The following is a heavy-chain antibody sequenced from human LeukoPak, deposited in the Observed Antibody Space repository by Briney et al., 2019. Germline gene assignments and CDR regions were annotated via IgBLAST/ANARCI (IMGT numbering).Heavy chain of an antibody. CDR1: GFTFSSYG. Sequence: PGXXLRLSCAASGFTFSSYGMHWVRQAPGKGLEWVAVIGYDGSNKYYADSVKGRFTISRDNSKNTLYLQMNSLRAEDTAVYYCAKAPPGYSSSWYYFDYWGQGTLVTVSS. V-gene: IGHV3-33*06. J-gene: IGHJ4*02. CDR2: IGYDGSNK. D-gene: IGHD6-13*01. CDR3: AKAPPGYSSSWYYFDY.